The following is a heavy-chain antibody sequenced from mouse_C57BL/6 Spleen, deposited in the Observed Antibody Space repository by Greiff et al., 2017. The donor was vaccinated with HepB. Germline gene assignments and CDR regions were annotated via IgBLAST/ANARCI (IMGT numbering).Heavy chain of an antibody. CDR2: ISYDGSN. J-gene: IGHJ2*01. D-gene: IGHD3-2*02. V-gene: IGHV3-6*01. CDR3: ARGGTAQAFDY. CDR1: GYSITSGYY. Sequence: EVKLQESGPGLVKPSQSLSLTCSVTGYSITSGYYWNWIRQFPGNKLEWMGYISYDGSNNYNPSLKNRISITRDTSKNQFFLKLNSVTTEDTATYYCARGGTAQAFDYWGQGTTLTVSS.